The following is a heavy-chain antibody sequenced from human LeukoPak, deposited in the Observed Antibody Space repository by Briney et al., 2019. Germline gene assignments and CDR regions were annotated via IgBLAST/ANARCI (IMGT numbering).Heavy chain of an antibody. CDR2: ISHSGTT. J-gene: IGHJ4*02. Sequence: PSETLSLTCTVSGYSINSGYFWGWIRQPPGKGLEWIGSISHSGTTYYNPSPKSRITISQDTSKNQFSRKVSSVPAADTAVYYCARHRSGWLQSSFDYWGQGTLVTVSS. D-gene: IGHD5-24*01. CDR3: ARHRSGWLQSSFDY. CDR1: GYSINSGYF. V-gene: IGHV4-38-2*02.